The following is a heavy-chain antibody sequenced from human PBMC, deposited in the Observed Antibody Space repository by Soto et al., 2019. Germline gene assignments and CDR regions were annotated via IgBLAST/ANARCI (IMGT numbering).Heavy chain of an antibody. CDR2: FDPEDGET. V-gene: IGHV1-24*01. CDR3: ATVQVLQYLFDY. J-gene: IGHJ4*02. Sequence: ASVKVSCKVSGYTLTELSMHWVRQAPGKGLEWMGGFDPEDGETIYAQKFQGRVTMTEDTSTDTAYMELSSLRSEDTAVYYCATVQVLQYLFDYWGQGTLVTVSS. CDR1: GYTLTELS. D-gene: IGHD4-4*01.